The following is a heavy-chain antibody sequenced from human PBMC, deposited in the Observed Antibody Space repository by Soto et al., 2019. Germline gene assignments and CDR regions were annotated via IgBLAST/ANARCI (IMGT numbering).Heavy chain of an antibody. J-gene: IGHJ6*02. V-gene: IGHV3-7*04. D-gene: IGHD3-22*01. Sequence: GGSLRLSCAASGFTFSSYWMSWVRQAPGKGLEWVANIKQDGSEKYYVDSVKGRFTNSRDNAKNSLYLQMNSLRAEDTAVYYCARFYYDSSGYLPSPYYYYYGMDVWGQGTTVTVS. CDR1: GFTFSSYW. CDR3: ARFYYDSSGYLPSPYYYYYGMDV. CDR2: IKQDGSEK.